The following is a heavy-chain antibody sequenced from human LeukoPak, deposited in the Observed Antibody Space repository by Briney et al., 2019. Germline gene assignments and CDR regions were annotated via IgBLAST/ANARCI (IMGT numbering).Heavy chain of an antibody. D-gene: IGHD6-19*01. CDR2: ISAYNGNT. J-gene: IGHJ3*02. CDR3: ARAHGAVAGTGAFDI. CDR1: GYTFTSYG. V-gene: IGHV1-18*01. Sequence: EASVKVSCKASGYTFTSYGISWVRQAPGQGLEWMGWISAYNGNTNYAQKLQGRVTMTTDTSTSTAYMELRSLRSDVTAVYYCARAHGAVAGTGAFDIWGQGTMVTVSS.